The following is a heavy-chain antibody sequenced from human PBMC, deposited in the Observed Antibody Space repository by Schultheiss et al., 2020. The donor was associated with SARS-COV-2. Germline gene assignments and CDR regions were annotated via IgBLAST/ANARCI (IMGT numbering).Heavy chain of an antibody. CDR3: ARAGASVVVAASDY. Sequence: RGSLRLSCAASGFTFSSYGMHWIRQAPGKGLEWVSYISSSGSTIYYADSVKGRFTISRDNSKNTLYLQMNSLRAEDTAVYYCARAGASVVVAASDYWGQGTLVTVSS. CDR2: ISSSGSTI. D-gene: IGHD2-15*01. CDR1: GFTFSSYG. V-gene: IGHV3-48*01. J-gene: IGHJ4*02.